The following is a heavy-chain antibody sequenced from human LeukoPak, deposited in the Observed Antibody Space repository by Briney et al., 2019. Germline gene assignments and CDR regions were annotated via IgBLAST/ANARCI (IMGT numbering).Heavy chain of an antibody. CDR3: ARGWSDNWNDGSLYDY. D-gene: IGHD1-20*01. Sequence: SETLSLTCTVSGGSISSYYWSWIRQPPGEGPEGIGDIYYSGSTNYNPSLKSRVTISVDTSKNQFSLKLSSVTAADTAVYYCARGWSDNWNDGSLYDYWGQGTLVTVSS. V-gene: IGHV4-59*01. CDR1: GGSISSYY. J-gene: IGHJ4*02. CDR2: IYYSGST.